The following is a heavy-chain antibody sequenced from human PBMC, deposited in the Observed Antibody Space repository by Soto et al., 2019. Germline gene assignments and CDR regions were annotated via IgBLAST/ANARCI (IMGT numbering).Heavy chain of an antibody. Sequence: SETLSLTCTVSGGSISSGGYYWSWIRQHPGKGLEWIGYIYYSGSTYYNPSLKSRVTISVETSKNQFSLKLSSVTAADTAVYYCARGPADLWFGELLKPYYFDYWGQGTLVTVSS. D-gene: IGHD3-10*01. V-gene: IGHV4-31*03. J-gene: IGHJ4*02. CDR3: ARGPADLWFGELLKPYYFDY. CDR2: IYYSGST. CDR1: GGSISSGGYY.